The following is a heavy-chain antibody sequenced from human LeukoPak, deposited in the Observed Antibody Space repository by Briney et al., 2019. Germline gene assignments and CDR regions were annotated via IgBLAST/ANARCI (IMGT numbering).Heavy chain of an antibody. D-gene: IGHD2-2*03. CDR3: ARGGYSNAGWFDP. CDR1: GYTFTGYY. V-gene: IGHV1-2*02. Sequence: EASVKVSCEASGYTFTGYYMHWVRQAPGQGLEWMEWINPNSGGTNYAQKFQGRVTMTRDTSISTAYMELSRLRSDDTAVYYCARGGYSNAGWFDPWGQGTLVTVSS. J-gene: IGHJ5*02. CDR2: INPNSGGT.